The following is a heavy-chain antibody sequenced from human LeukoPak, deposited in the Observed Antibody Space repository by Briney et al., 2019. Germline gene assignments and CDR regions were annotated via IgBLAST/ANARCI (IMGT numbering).Heavy chain of an antibody. CDR2: INHSGST. J-gene: IGHJ4*02. CDR1: GGSFSGYY. V-gene: IGHV4-34*01. CDR3: ARGRRSLAL. Sequence: SETLSLTCAVYGGSFSGYYWSWIRQPPGKGLEWIGEINHSGSTNYNPSLKSRATISVDTSKNQFSLKLSSVTAADTAVYYCARGRRSLALWGQRTLVTVSS.